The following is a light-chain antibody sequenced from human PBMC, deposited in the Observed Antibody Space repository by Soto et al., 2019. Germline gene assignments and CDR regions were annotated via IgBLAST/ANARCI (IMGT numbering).Light chain of an antibody. Sequence: ETVLTQSPATLSVSPGERATFSCKAGQSVTTNLAWYQQKPGQVPRLLIYGASTRASGIPARFSGSGSGTEFTLSISSLQSEDFAIYHCQQYHSWPHTFGQGTKLEIK. CDR3: QQYHSWPHT. V-gene: IGKV3-15*01. CDR1: QSVTTN. J-gene: IGKJ2*01. CDR2: GAS.